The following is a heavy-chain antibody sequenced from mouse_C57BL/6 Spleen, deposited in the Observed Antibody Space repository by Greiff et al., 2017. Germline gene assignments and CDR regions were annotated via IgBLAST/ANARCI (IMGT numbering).Heavy chain of an antibody. Sequence: VQLQQSGAELVRPGASVKLSCTASGFNIKDDYMHWVKQRPEQGLEWIGWIDPENGDTEYASKFQGKATITADTSSNTAYLQLSSLTSEDTAVYYCTTYDYDWAYWGQGTLVTVSA. CDR1: GFNIKDDY. J-gene: IGHJ3*01. CDR2: IDPENGDT. D-gene: IGHD2-4*01. V-gene: IGHV14-4*01. CDR3: TTYDYDWAY.